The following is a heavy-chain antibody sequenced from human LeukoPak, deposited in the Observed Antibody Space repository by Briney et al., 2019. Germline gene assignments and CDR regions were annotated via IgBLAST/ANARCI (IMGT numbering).Heavy chain of an antibody. Sequence: SVKVSCKASGGTFSSYAISWVRQAPGQGLEWMGGIIPIFGTANYAQKFQGRVTITTGESTSTAYMELSSLRSEDTAVYYCARDRYYDSSGYHISEYYFDYWGQGTLVTVSS. CDR2: IIPIFGTA. CDR3: ARDRYYDSSGYHISEYYFDY. D-gene: IGHD3-22*01. V-gene: IGHV1-69*05. J-gene: IGHJ4*02. CDR1: GGTFSSYA.